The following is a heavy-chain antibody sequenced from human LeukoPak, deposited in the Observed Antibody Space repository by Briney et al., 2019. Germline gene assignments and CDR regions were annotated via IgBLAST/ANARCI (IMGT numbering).Heavy chain of an antibody. J-gene: IGHJ2*01. CDR2: LDPSDSYT. Sequence: GESLKISCQGSGYGFTSYWISWVRQMPGKGLEWMGRLDPSDSYTNYGPSFQGHVTISDDKSISTAYLQWSSLKASDTAMYYCARRGGGPYGEYWYFDLWGRGTLVTVSS. CDR1: GYGFTSYW. D-gene: IGHD3-16*01. V-gene: IGHV5-10-1*01. CDR3: ARRGGGPYGEYWYFDL.